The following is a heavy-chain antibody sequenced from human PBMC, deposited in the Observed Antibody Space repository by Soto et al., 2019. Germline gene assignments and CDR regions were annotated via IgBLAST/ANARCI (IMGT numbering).Heavy chain of an antibody. CDR2: ISAYNGNT. Sequence: QVQLVQSGAEVKKPGASVKVSCKASGYTFTSYGISWVRQAPGQGLEWMGWISAYNGNTNYAQKLPGRVTMTTDTSTSTAYMELRSLRSDDTAVYYCARIKEIAVAGPTRYGMDVWGQGTTVTVSS. J-gene: IGHJ6*02. CDR3: ARIKEIAVAGPTRYGMDV. CDR1: GYTFTSYG. D-gene: IGHD6-19*01. V-gene: IGHV1-18*01.